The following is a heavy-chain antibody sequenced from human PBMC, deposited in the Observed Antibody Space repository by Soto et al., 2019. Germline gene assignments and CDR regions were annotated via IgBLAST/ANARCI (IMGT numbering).Heavy chain of an antibody. CDR2: LWYDGSNE. J-gene: IGHJ4*02. D-gene: IGHD4-17*01. CDR1: GFTFSSYG. V-gene: IGHV3-33*01. CDR3: PRDEGYGDFVAPAY. Sequence: QVQLVESGGGVVQPGRSLRLSWSASGFTFSSYGMHWVRQAPGKGLEWVAVLWYDGSNEYYADSVKGRFTISRDNSKNTLYLQMNSLRAEDTAVYYCPRDEGYGDFVAPAYWGQGTLVTVSS.